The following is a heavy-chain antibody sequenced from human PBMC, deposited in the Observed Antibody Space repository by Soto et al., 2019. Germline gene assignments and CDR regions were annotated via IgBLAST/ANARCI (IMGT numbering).Heavy chain of an antibody. Sequence: EGQLLESGGGLVQPGGSLRLSCAASGFTFNNYAMTWVRQAPGKGLARVSAISGGGDTTSYADSVKGRCTVSRVGSTNTLYLQMSSLRAEDSALYYCAKRRSGSGSLTPRVDFWGQGTLVTVSS. CDR3: AKRRSGSGSLTPRVDF. CDR1: GFTFNNYA. CDR2: ISGGGDTT. D-gene: IGHD3-10*01. J-gene: IGHJ4*02. V-gene: IGHV3-23*01.